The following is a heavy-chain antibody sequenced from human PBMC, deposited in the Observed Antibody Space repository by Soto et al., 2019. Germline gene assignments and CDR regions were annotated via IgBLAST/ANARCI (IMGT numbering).Heavy chain of an antibody. CDR2: IYYSGST. J-gene: IGHJ6*02. Sequence: SETLSLTCTVSGGSISSTGYYWGWIRQPPGKGLEWIGSIYYSGSTSYNPSLQSRVTMSVDTSKNQLSLKVSSVTAADTAVYYCARDLWGYCGTDCYPLDVWGQGTTVTVSS. V-gene: IGHV4-39*02. CDR3: ARDLWGYCGTDCYPLDV. D-gene: IGHD2-21*02. CDR1: GGSISSTGYY.